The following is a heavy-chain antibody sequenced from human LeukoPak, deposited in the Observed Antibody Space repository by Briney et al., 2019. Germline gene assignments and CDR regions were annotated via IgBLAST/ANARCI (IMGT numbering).Heavy chain of an antibody. CDR1: GYTFTSYY. J-gene: IGHJ3*02. D-gene: IGHD3-22*01. V-gene: IGHV1-46*01. CDR3: AREALSYYYDSSGYPGGLDAFDI. Sequence: ASVKVSCKASGYTFTSYYMHWVRQAPGQGLEWMGIINPSGGSTSYAQKFQGRVTMTRDTSTSTVYMELSSLRSEDTAVYYCAREALSYYYDSSGYPGGLDAFDIWGQGTMVTVSS. CDR2: INPSGGST.